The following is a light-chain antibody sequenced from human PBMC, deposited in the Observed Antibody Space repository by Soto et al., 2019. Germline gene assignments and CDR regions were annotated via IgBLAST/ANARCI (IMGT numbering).Light chain of an antibody. CDR1: QSVSSNY. CDR3: QQYGSLSWT. CDR2: GAS. Sequence: DIVLTQSPGTLSLPPGQRATLSCRASQSVSSNYLAWYQQRPGQAPRLLIYGASTRATGIPDRFSGSGSGTDFTLTISRLEPEDFAVYYCQQYGSLSWTFGQGTKV. V-gene: IGKV3-20*01. J-gene: IGKJ1*01.